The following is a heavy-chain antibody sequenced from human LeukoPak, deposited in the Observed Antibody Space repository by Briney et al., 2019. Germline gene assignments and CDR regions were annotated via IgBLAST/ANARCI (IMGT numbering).Heavy chain of an antibody. Sequence: PGGSLRLSCAASGSTFSSYSMNWVRQAPGKGLEWVSSISSSSSYIYYADSVKGRFTISRDNAKNSLYLQMNSLRAEDTAVYYCARVSEGYCSGGSCYYTWGQGTLVTVSS. CDR2: ISSSSSYI. CDR3: ARVSEGYCSGGSCYYT. V-gene: IGHV3-21*01. J-gene: IGHJ5*02. CDR1: GSTFSSYS. D-gene: IGHD2-15*01.